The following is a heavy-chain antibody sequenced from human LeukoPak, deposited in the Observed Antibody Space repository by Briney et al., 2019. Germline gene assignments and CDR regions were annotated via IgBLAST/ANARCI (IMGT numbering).Heavy chain of an antibody. D-gene: IGHD2-15*01. V-gene: IGHV4-34*01. Sequence: SETLSLTCGVYGSSFSGYYWSWIRQPPGKGLEWIGEINHSGSTNYNPSLKSRVTISLDTSKNQFSLKLSSVNAADTAVYYCARGSIVVLVAATPDYWGQGTLVTVSS. J-gene: IGHJ4*02. CDR2: INHSGST. CDR3: ARGSIVVLVAATPDY. CDR1: GSSFSGYY.